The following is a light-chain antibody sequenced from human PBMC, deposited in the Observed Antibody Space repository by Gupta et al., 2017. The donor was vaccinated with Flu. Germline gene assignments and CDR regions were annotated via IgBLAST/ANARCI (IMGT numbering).Light chain of an antibody. CDR2: AAS. CDR1: QGISNY. CDR3: QHENSSPWT. Sequence: PSSLSASVGDRVTITCRARQGISNYLAWFQQKPGKAPKSLIYAASRWQSGVPSKFSGSGSGTDFTLTISSRQPEDFATYYCQHENSSPWTFGQGTKLEIK. V-gene: IGKV1-16*02. J-gene: IGKJ2*02.